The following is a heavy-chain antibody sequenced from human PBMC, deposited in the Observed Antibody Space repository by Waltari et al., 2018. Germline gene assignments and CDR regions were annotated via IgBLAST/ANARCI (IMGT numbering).Heavy chain of an antibody. V-gene: IGHV4-39*01. Sequence: QLRLQESGPGLVKPSATLSLTCTVSGGPIRSGGSYWGWIRQSPGKGLEWIGSIYYSGSTYYNPTLESRVTISGDTSKNEFSLKLSSVTAADTAVYYCARHWKRSGYRFDPWGQGTLVTVSS. CDR2: IYYSGST. CDR1: GGPIRSGGSY. D-gene: IGHD5-12*01. J-gene: IGHJ5*02. CDR3: ARHWKRSGYRFDP.